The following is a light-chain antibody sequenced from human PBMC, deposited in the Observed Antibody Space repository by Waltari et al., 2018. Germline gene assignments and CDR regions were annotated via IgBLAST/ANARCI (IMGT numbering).Light chain of an antibody. CDR3: QQYNSYSMYT. CDR2: DAS. CDR1: QSIRIW. Sequence: DIQMTQSPSTLSASVGDRVTITCRASQSIRIWLAWYQQKPVKAPKLLIYDASSLESGVPSRFSGSGSGTEFTLTISSLQPDDFATYYCQQYNSYSMYTFGQGTKLEIK. V-gene: IGKV1-5*01. J-gene: IGKJ2*01.